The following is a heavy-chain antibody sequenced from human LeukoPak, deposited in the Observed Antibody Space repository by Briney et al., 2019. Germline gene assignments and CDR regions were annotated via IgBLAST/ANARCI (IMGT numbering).Heavy chain of an antibody. J-gene: IGHJ2*01. Sequence: GGSLRLSCTTSGFTFSSYAMSWVRQAPGKGLQWVSGINAGDRSTYYADSVRGRFTISRDNAKNSLYLQMNSLRAEDTAVYYCARDFSSSWYWYFDLWGRGTLVTVSS. D-gene: IGHD6-13*01. CDR2: INAGDRST. V-gene: IGHV3-23*01. CDR3: ARDFSSSWYWYFDL. CDR1: GFTFSSYA.